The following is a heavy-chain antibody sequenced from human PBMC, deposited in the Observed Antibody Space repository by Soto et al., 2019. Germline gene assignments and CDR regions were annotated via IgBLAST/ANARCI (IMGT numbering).Heavy chain of an antibody. CDR3: ARDPSQYNWNLRPTFFDY. V-gene: IGHV1-18*01. J-gene: IGHJ4*02. D-gene: IGHD1-20*01. CDR1: GYTFTSYG. Sequence: QVQLVQSGAEVKKPGASVKVSCKASGYTFTSYGISWVRQAPGQGLEWMGWISAYNGNTNYAQKLQGRVTMPTDTSTSTAYMELRRVRSDDTAVYYCARDPSQYNWNLRPTFFDYWGQGTLVTVSS. CDR2: ISAYNGNT.